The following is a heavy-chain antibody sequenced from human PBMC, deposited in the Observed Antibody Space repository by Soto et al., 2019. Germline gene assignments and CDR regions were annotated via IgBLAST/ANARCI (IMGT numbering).Heavy chain of an antibody. V-gene: IGHV3-7*05. D-gene: IGHD6-19*01. J-gene: IGHJ4*02. CDR2: IKQDGGDK. CDR3: ARVQSLAGVY. CDR1: GFTFSNYW. Sequence: EVQLVESGGGLVQPGGSLRLSCAASGFTFSNYWMSWVRQAPGKGLEWVANIKQDGGDKYYVDSVKGRFSISRDNAKNSLYLHMNSLRAEATAVYYGARVQSLAGVYWGQGTLVTVSS.